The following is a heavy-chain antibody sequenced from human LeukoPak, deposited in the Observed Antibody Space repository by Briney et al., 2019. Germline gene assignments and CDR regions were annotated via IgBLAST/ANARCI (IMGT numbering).Heavy chain of an antibody. D-gene: IGHD5-18*01. Sequence: GGSLGLSCAASGFTFSSYVMNWVRQAPGKGLEWVSTVSDSGGSTFYADSVKGRFTISRDNSKSTLYLLMNSLRAEDTAVYYCATRYNYGAFDYWGQGTLVTVSS. CDR2: VSDSGGST. J-gene: IGHJ4*02. CDR3: ATRYNYGAFDY. V-gene: IGHV3-23*01. CDR1: GFTFSSYV.